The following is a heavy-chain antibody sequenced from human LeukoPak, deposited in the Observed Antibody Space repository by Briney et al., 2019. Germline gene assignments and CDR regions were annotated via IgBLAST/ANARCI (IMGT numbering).Heavy chain of an antibody. V-gene: IGHV3-23*01. Sequence: HAGGSLRLSCAASGFTFSSYAMSWVRQAPGKGLEWVSAISGSGGSTYYADSVKGRFTISRDNSKNTLYLQMNSLRAEDTAVYYCAKAYSSGYYPPYWWYFDLWGRGTLVTVSS. J-gene: IGHJ2*01. CDR2: ISGSGGST. CDR3: AKAYSSGYYPPYWWYFDL. D-gene: IGHD3-22*01. CDR1: GFTFSSYA.